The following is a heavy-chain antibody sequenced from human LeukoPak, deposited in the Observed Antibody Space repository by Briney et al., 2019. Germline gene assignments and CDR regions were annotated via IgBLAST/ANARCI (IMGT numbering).Heavy chain of an antibody. J-gene: IGHJ4*02. CDR3: ASRIRGYSYGFGY. Sequence: GESLKISCKGSGCSFTSYWIGWVRQMPGKGLEWMGIIYPGDSDTRYSPSFQGQVTISADKSISTAYLQWSSLKASDTAMYYCASRIRGYSYGFGYWGQGTLVTVSS. CDR1: GCSFTSYW. V-gene: IGHV5-51*01. CDR2: IYPGDSDT. D-gene: IGHD5-18*01.